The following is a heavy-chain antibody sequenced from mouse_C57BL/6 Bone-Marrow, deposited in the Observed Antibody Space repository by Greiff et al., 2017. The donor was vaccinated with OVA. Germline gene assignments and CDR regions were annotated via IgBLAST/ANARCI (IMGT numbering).Heavy chain of an antibody. CDR3: ARGQLRRAWFAY. CDR1: GYTFTSYW. D-gene: IGHD3-2*02. V-gene: IGHV1-59*01. Sequence: QVQLQQPGAELVRPGTSVKLSCKASGYTFTSYWMHWVKQRPGQGLEWIGVIGPSDSYTNYNQKFTGKATLTVDTSTSTAYMQLSSLTSEDSAVYYCARGQLRRAWFAYWGQGTLVTVSA. CDR2: IGPSDSYT. J-gene: IGHJ3*01.